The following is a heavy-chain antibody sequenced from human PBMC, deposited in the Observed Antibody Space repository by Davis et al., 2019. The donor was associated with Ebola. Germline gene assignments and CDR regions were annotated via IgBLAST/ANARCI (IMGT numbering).Heavy chain of an antibody. Sequence: GESLKISCAASGFTFSIFAMNWVRQAPGKGLEWVSAISGSGGRTNYADSVKGRFTISRDNSKNTLYLQMNSPRAEDTAIYYCAKDTSNIWFDVWGQGTMVTVSS. V-gene: IGHV3-23*01. D-gene: IGHD1-26*01. J-gene: IGHJ3*01. CDR3: AKDTSNIWFDV. CDR1: GFTFSIFA. CDR2: ISGSGGRT.